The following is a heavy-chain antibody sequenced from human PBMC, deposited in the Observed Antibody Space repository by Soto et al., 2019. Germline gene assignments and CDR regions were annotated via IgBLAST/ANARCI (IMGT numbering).Heavy chain of an antibody. CDR1: GFTFSSYA. Sequence: GGSLRLSCAASGFTFSSYAMSWVRQAPGKGLEWVSAISGSGGSTYYADSVKGRFTISRDNSKNTLYLQMNSLRAEDTAVYYCAKDTSDILTGYYYYYYYMDVCGKGTTVTVSS. CDR3: AKDTSDILTGYYYYYYYMDV. CDR2: ISGSGGST. D-gene: IGHD3-9*01. V-gene: IGHV3-23*01. J-gene: IGHJ6*03.